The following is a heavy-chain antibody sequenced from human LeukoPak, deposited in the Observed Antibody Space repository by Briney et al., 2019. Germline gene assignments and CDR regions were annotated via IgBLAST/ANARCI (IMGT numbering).Heavy chain of an antibody. CDR2: ISYDGSYK. CDR3: AKGPYYYDSSAYHYGAFDI. J-gene: IGHJ3*02. Sequence: PGGSLRLSCAASGFIFSSFGMHWVRQAPGKGLEWVALISYDGSYKYYADSVKGRFTISRDNSKNTLYLQMNSLRAEDTAVYYCAKGPYYYDSSAYHYGAFDIWGQGTMVTVSS. D-gene: IGHD3-22*01. CDR1: GFIFSSFG. V-gene: IGHV3-30*18.